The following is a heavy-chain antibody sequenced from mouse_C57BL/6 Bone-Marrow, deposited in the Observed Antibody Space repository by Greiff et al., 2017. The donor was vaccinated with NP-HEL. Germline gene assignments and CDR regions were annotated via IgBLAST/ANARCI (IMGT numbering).Heavy chain of an antibody. D-gene: IGHD2-1*01. V-gene: IGHV5-4*01. CDR2: ISDGGSYT. J-gene: IGHJ1*03. CDR1: GFTFSSYA. Sequence: EVHLVESGGGLVKPGGSLKLSCAASGFTFSSYAMSWVRQTPEKRLEWVATISDGGSYTYYPDNVKGRFTISRDNAKNNLYLEMSHLKSEDTAMYYCAGGGGIYYGNYGWYFDVWGTGTTVTVSS. CDR3: AGGGGIYYGNYGWYFDV.